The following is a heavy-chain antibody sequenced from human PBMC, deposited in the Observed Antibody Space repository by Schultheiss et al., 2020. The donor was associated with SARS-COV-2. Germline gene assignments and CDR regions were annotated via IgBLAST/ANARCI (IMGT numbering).Heavy chain of an antibody. Sequence: GESLKISCAASGFIFSTYAVHWVRQAPGKGLEWVAVISYDGSNKYYADSVKGRFTISRDNSKNTLYLQMNTLRAEDTAVYYCAKSDGGNYYGSFDYWGQGTLVTVSS. V-gene: IGHV3-30-3*02. CDR1: GFIFSTYA. D-gene: IGHD1-26*01. CDR2: ISYDGSNK. J-gene: IGHJ4*02. CDR3: AKSDGGNYYGSFDY.